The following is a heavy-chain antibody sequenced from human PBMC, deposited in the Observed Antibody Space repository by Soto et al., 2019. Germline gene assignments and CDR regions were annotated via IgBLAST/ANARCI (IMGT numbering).Heavy chain of an antibody. Sequence: QVHLVESGGGVVQPGTSLRLSCAASGFSFSIFGMHWVRQSPGKGLGWVAGIWYDGSNKYYADSVKGRFSISRDNSKNTLYLQMNSLRAEDTAVYYCARDDKDEYGADRGGFGCWGQGTLVTVSS. CDR2: IWYDGSNK. V-gene: IGHV3-33*01. CDR3: ARDDKDEYGADRGGFGC. CDR1: GFSFSIFG. J-gene: IGHJ4*02. D-gene: IGHD2-8*01.